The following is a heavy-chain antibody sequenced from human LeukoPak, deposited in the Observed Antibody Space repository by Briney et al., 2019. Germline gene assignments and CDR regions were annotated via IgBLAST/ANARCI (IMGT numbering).Heavy chain of an antibody. CDR2: IFYSGST. CDR1: GGSINSGDYY. Sequence: SETLSLTCTVSGGSINSGDYYWRWIRQPPGKGLEWIGYIFYSGSTYYTPSLKSRVTISVVSSKNQFSLQLSSVTAADTAVYYCARAYRSSWYYFDFWGQGTLVTVSS. CDR3: ARAYRSSWYYFDF. J-gene: IGHJ4*02. V-gene: IGHV4-30-4*01. D-gene: IGHD6-13*01.